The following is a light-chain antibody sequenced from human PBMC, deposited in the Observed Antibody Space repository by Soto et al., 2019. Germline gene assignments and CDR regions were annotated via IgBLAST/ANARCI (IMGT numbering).Light chain of an antibody. CDR2: AAS. CDR3: LQTYTTLTWT. V-gene: IGKV1-39*01. CDR1: QTISNY. Sequence: DIQMTQSPSSLSASVGDTVTIPCRASQTISNYLQWYQQKSGQAPKLLVYAASILHSGVPSRFSGSGSGTDFTLTINSLQPEDFATYYCLQTYTTLTWTFGQGTKV. J-gene: IGKJ1*01.